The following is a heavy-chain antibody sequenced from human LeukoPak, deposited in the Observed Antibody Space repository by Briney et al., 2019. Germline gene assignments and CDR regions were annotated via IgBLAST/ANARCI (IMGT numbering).Heavy chain of an antibody. J-gene: IGHJ4*02. CDR3: ARDLIAAAGESGSS. D-gene: IGHD6-13*01. Sequence: PGGSLRLSCAASGFTFSSYEMNWVRQAPGKGLEGVSYISSSGSTIYYADSVKGRFTISRDNAKNSLYLQMNSLRAEDTAVYYCARDLIAAAGESGSSGGQGTLVTVSS. CDR2: ISSSGSTI. V-gene: IGHV3-48*03. CDR1: GFTFSSYE.